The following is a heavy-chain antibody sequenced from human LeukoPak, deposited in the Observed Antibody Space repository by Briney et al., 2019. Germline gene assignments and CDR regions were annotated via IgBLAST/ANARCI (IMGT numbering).Heavy chain of an antibody. CDR2: ISGNGGST. CDR1: GFTFSSYA. CDR3: ARGGPFQWELLVY. J-gene: IGHJ4*02. V-gene: IGHV3-64*01. Sequence: GGSLRLSCAASGFTFSSYAMSWVRQAPGKGLEYVSVISGNGGSTYYANSVKGRFTISRDNSKNTLYLQMGSLRAEDMAAYYCARGGPFQWELLVYWGQGTLVTVSS. D-gene: IGHD1-26*01.